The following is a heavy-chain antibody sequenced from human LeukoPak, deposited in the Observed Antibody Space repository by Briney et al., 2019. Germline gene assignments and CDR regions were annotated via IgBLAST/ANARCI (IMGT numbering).Heavy chain of an antibody. V-gene: IGHV3-7*01. Sequence: GGSLRLSCAVSGFSVSGYWMTWVRRAPGEGLEWVANIKQDGSEKNYVDSVKGRFTISRDNAENSLFLQMNSLRVEDTAVYYCAREWQGGIAAAGTRIEGDYWGQGTVVAVSS. D-gene: IGHD6-13*01. CDR2: IKQDGSEK. CDR1: GFSVSGYW. J-gene: IGHJ4*02. CDR3: AREWQGGIAAAGTRIEGDY.